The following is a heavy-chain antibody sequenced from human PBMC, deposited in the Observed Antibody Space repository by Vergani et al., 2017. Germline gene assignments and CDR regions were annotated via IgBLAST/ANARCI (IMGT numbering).Heavy chain of an antibody. CDR2: FYTGGGT. CDR3: AIDPLYSTTWPFLLLDMDV. D-gene: IGHD6-13*01. J-gene: IGHJ6*02. CDR1: GGSISSGSYY. V-gene: IGHV4-61*02. Sequence: QVQLQESGPGLVRPSQTLSLTCTVSGGSISSGSYYWSWFRQPAGKGLEWIGRFYTGGGTSHNPTLHSRVTISVDTSKNQFSLQLSSVTAADTAVYYCAIDPLYSTTWPFLLLDMDVWGQGTTVTVSS.